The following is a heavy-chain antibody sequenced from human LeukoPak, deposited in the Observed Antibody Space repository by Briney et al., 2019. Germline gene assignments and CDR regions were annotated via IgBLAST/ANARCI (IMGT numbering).Heavy chain of an antibody. CDR1: GFAFSSYW. D-gene: IGHD5-18*01. CDR3: ARVLGYSYGFGFDY. CDR2: INSDGSST. V-gene: IGHV3-74*01. Sequence: GGSLRLSCAASGFAFSSYWMHWVRQAPGKGLVWVSRINSDGSSTSYADSVKGRFTISRDNAKNTLYLQMNSLRAEDTAVYYCARVLGYSYGFGFDYWGQGTLVTVSS. J-gene: IGHJ4*02.